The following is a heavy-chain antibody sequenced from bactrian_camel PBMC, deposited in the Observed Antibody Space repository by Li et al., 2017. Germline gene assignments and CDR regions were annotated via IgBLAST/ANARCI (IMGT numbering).Heavy chain of an antibody. V-gene: IGHV3S55*01. D-gene: IGHD5*01. Sequence: QLVESGGGSVEAGGFLKLSCVASGEGYVGNCMSWFRQAPGKEREGVASADSARRRTYSDAVKGRFTISQDNAAKRITLYLQMHSLKPEDTAVYFCLSGLTSWGQGTQVTVSS. CDR2: ADSARRR. J-gene: IGHJ6*01. CDR1: GEGYVGNC. CDR3: LSGLTS.